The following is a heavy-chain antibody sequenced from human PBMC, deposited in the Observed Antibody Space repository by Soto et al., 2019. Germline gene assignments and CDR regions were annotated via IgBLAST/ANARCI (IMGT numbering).Heavy chain of an antibody. J-gene: IGHJ4*02. V-gene: IGHV1-24*01. CDR3: ATDTTGRAYFDY. Sequence: ASVKVSCKVSGYTLTELSMHWVRQAPGKGLEWMGGFDPEDGETTYAQKFQGRVTMTEDTSTDTAYMELSSLRSEDTAVYYCATDTTGRAYFDYWGQGTLVTVSS. CDR1: GYTLTELS. D-gene: IGHD1-1*01. CDR2: FDPEDGET.